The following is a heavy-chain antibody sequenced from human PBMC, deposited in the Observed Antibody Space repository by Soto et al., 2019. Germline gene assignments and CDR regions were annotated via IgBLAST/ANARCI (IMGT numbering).Heavy chain of an antibody. CDR1: GFTFNSHA. D-gene: IGHD5-12*01. CDR3: ARHRTWSVYDFNY. Sequence: EVQLLESGGGLVQPGGSLRLSCAASGFTFNSHALSWVRQAPGKGLEWVSSVTGSGETTYYADSVQGRFTISRDNSKNARSLQINSLRAADTAVYYFARHRTWSVYDFNYWGPGTLVTVSS. J-gene: IGHJ4*02. V-gene: IGHV3-23*01. CDR2: VTGSGETT.